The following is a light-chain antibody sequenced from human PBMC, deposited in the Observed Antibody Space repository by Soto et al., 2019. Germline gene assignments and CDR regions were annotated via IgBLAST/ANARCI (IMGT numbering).Light chain of an antibody. CDR2: AAS. CDR3: QQHNSSPPST. CDR1: QGISSY. J-gene: IGKJ5*01. V-gene: IGKV1-9*01. Sequence: TVSPSSLTAPQDDSDSIPCRVSQGISSYLAWYQQKPGKAPKLLIYAASTRQSGVPSRFSGSGSGTEFTLTISSLQPEDFAAYYCQQHNSSPPSTFGQGTLLEIK.